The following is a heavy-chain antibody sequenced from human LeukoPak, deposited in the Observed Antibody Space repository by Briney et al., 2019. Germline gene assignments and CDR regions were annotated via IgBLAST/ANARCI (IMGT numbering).Heavy chain of an antibody. J-gene: IGHJ4*02. Sequence: GGSLRLSCAASGFTFSSYAMHWVRQAPGKGLEWVAFMHYDGTTKYYADSVKGRFTISRDDSKNTLHLQMNSLRPEDTAIYFCAMPPGHSSGWTEEVDYWDQGTLVTVSS. CDR2: MHYDGTTK. D-gene: IGHD6-19*01. CDR3: AMPPGHSSGWTEEVDY. CDR1: GFTFSSYA. V-gene: IGHV3-30*04.